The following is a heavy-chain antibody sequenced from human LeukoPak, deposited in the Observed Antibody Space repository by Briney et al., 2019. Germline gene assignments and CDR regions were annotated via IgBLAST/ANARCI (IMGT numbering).Heavy chain of an antibody. J-gene: IGHJ3*01. Sequence: SETLSLTCTVSGGSISTFYWSWLRQPPGKGLEWIGYIFQTGHSNYNPSLKGRVTISVDTSKNQLSLELYSVTVADTAIYYCARHPFSDGFDFWGQGTMVTVSS. CDR1: GGSISTFY. CDR2: IFQTGHS. V-gene: IGHV4-59*08. CDR3: ARHPFSDGFDF.